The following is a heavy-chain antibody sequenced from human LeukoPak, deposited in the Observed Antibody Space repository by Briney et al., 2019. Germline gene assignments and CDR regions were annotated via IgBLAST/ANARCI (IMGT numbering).Heavy chain of an antibody. V-gene: IGHV4-39*01. CDR3: ARHALITAISTYNWFDS. J-gene: IGHJ5*01. Sequence: PSETLSLTCAVSGGSIRNSSFYWGWIRQPPGKGLEWIASIYSTGTTYYNPSIKSRITIFVDTSKNQVSLKLRSVTAADTAVYYCARHALITAISTYNWFDSWGQGTLVTVSS. CDR1: GGSIRNSSFY. D-gene: IGHD2-2*02. CDR2: IYSTGTT.